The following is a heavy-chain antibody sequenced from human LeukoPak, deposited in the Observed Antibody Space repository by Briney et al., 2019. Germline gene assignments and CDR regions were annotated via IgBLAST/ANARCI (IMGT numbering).Heavy chain of an antibody. Sequence: AGGSLRLSCAAAGFTFSSYWMSWLRQAPGKGLEWVANIKQDGTEKYYVDSVKGRFTISRDNSKNTLYLQMNSLRAEDTAVYYCAKDGDWDWGYYFDYWGQGTLVTVSS. CDR1: GFTFSSYW. D-gene: IGHD7-27*01. CDR3: AKDGDWDWGYYFDY. CDR2: IKQDGTEK. V-gene: IGHV3-7*01. J-gene: IGHJ4*02.